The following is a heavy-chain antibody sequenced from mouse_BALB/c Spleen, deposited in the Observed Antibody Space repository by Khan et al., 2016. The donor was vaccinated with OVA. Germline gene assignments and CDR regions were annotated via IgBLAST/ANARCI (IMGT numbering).Heavy chain of an antibody. CDR2: ISSSGHYT. V-gene: IGHV5-6*01. CDR3: TRLAYYYNCEGFAY. J-gene: IGHJ3*01. D-gene: IGHD1-1*01. Sequence: EVELVESGGDLVKTGGSLKLSCAASGFTFSNYGMSWVSQTPDKRLEWVACISSSGHYTYYIDSVKGRFTISRENAKNILYLQMTSLRSEDTAIYSCTRLAYYYNCEGFAYWGQGTPVTVSA. CDR1: GFTFSNYG.